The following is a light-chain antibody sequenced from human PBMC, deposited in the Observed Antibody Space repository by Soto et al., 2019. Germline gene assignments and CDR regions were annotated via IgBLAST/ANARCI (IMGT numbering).Light chain of an antibody. V-gene: IGLV2-23*02. Sequence: QSALTQPASVSGYPGQSITISCTGTSGDVGNYNLVSWYQQHPGKAPRLMIYEVNKWPSGVSNRFSGSKSGNTASLTISGLQAEDEADYYCCSYVGSSTSYVFGTGTKLTVL. CDR3: CSYVGSSTSYV. J-gene: IGLJ1*01. CDR1: SGDVGNYNL. CDR2: EVN.